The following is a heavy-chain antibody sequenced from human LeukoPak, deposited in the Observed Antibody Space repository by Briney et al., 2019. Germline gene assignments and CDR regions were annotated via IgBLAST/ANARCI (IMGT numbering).Heavy chain of an antibody. V-gene: IGHV4-59*01. D-gene: IGHD4-17*01. CDR1: GGSISYYY. CDR2: IYYSWTT. J-gene: IGHJ6*02. CDR3: AREDPQTTVPEGMDV. Sequence: SETLSLTCTVSGGSISYYYGSWIRQSPGKGLEWIGYIYYSWTTNYNPSLKSRVTISVDTSKNQFSLQLRSVTAADTAVYYCAREDPQTTVPEGMDVWGQGTTVTVSS.